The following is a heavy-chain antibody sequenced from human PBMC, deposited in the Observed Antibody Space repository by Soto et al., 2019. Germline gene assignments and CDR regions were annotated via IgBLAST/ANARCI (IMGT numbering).Heavy chain of an antibody. CDR2: ISSSGSTI. J-gene: IGHJ2*01. V-gene: IGHV3-11*04. Sequence: GGSLRLSCAASGFAVSANYVSWVRQAPGKGLEWVSYISSSGSTIYYADSVKGRFTISRDNAKNSLYLQMNSLRAEDTAVYYCARVVATFWYFDLWGRGTLVTVSS. CDR3: ARVVATFWYFDL. CDR1: GFAVSANY.